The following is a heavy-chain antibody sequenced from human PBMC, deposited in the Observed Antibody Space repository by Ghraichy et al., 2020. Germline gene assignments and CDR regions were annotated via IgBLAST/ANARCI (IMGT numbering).Heavy chain of an antibody. CDR3: ARDFLPWSGGVNWFDP. Sequence: ASVKVSCKASGYTFTSYGISWVRQAPGQGLEWMGWISAYNGNTNYAQKLQGRVTMTTDTSTSTAYMELRSLRSDDTAVYYCARDFLPWSGGVNWFDPWGQGTLVTVSS. J-gene: IGHJ5*02. V-gene: IGHV1-18*01. CDR1: GYTFTSYG. CDR2: ISAYNGNT. D-gene: IGHD3-3*01.